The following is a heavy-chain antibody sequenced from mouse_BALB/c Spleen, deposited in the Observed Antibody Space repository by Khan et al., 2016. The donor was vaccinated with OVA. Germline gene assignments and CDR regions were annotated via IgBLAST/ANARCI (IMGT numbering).Heavy chain of an antibody. CDR1: GFTFSTYG. V-gene: IGHV5-6*01. Sequence: EVELVESGGDIVKPGGSLKLSCAASGFTFSTYGMSWVRQTPDKSLEWVATVSTGGHYTYYTDTVKGRFTISRDNAKNTLYLQMSSLRSEDTAMFYCESLAYYYDSEGFAYWGQGTLVTVSA. D-gene: IGHD1-1*01. CDR3: ESLAYYYDSEGFAY. CDR2: VSTGGHYT. J-gene: IGHJ3*01.